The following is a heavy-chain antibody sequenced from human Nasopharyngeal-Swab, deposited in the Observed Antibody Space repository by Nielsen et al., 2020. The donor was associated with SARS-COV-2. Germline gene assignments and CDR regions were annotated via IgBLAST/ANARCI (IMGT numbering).Heavy chain of an antibody. CDR2: IDTDGSTT. J-gene: IGHJ4*02. V-gene: IGHV3-74*01. CDR1: GFTFSRYW. D-gene: IGHD4-17*01. Sequence: GESLKISCAASGFTFSRYWMHWVRQVPGKGLVWVSRIDTDGSTTDHADSVKGRFTISRDNAKSSVYLQMSSLRDEDTAVYYCTRGDGALTYFDYWGQGTLVSVSS. CDR3: TRGDGALTYFDY.